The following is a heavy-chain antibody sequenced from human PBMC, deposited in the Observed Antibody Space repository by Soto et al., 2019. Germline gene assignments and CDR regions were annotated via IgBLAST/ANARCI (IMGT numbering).Heavy chain of an antibody. D-gene: IGHD1-26*01. V-gene: IGHV1-69*12. CDR3: ARDEVVYSESRYYCMDV. CDR1: GGTFSSYA. CDR2: IIPICGTA. Sequence: QVQLVQSGAEVKKPGSSVKVSCKASGGTFSSYAISWVRQAPGQGLEWMGGIIPICGTANYAQKFQGRVTITADETTSTADMEMSSLRSEATAVYYCARDEVVYSESRYYCMDVWGQGSTVIVSS. J-gene: IGHJ6*02.